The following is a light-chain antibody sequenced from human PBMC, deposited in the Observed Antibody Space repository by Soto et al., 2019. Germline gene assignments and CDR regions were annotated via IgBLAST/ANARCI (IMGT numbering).Light chain of an antibody. Sequence: EIVMTQSPATLSVSPGETATLSCRASQSVSSNLAWYQQKPGQAPRLLIYGASTRATGIPARFSGSGSGTEFTLTISSLQSEDFAVYYCQHYNNWPPWTFGQGTKVGIK. V-gene: IGKV3-15*01. J-gene: IGKJ1*01. CDR3: QHYNNWPPWT. CDR2: GAS. CDR1: QSVSSN.